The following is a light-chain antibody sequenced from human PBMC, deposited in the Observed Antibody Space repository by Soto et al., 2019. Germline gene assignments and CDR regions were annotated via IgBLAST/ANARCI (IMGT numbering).Light chain of an antibody. CDR3: LQDYNYPLN. CDR1: QSISRY. Sequence: DIQMTQSPSSLSASVGYRVTITCLASQSISRYLNWYQQKPGKAPNLLIYVASSLQSEVPSRFSGSGSGTDFTLTITSLQPDDFATYYCLQDYNYPLNFGGGTKVDIK. V-gene: IGKV1-39*01. CDR2: VAS. J-gene: IGKJ4*01.